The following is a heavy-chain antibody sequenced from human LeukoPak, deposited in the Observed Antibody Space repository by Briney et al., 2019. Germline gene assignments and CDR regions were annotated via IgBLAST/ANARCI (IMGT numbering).Heavy chain of an antibody. CDR2: IGTAGDT. V-gene: IGHV3-13*04. CDR3: ARGPHSSSWYGMDV. Sequence: PGGSLRLSCAASGFTFSSYDMHWLRQATGKGLEWVSAIGTAGDTYYQGSVKGRFTISRENAKNSLYLQMNSLRAGDTAVYYCARGPHSSSWYGMDVWGERTTVTVSS. CDR1: GFTFSSYD. D-gene: IGHD6-13*01. J-gene: IGHJ6*04.